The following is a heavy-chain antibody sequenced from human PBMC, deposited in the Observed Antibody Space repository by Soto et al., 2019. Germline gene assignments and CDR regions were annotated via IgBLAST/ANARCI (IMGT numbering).Heavy chain of an antibody. CDR1: GFTFSSYA. Sequence: PGGSLRLSCAASGFTFSSYAMHWVRQAPGKGLEYVSAISSNGGSTYYANSVKGRFAISRDNSKNTLYLQMGSLRAGDMAVYYCARDLYYYDSSGTLDYWGQGT. CDR3: ARDLYYYDSSGTLDY. D-gene: IGHD3-22*01. J-gene: IGHJ4*02. V-gene: IGHV3-64*01. CDR2: ISSNGGST.